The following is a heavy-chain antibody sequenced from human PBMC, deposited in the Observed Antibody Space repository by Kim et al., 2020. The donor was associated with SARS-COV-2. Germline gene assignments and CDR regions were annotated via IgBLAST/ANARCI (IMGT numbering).Heavy chain of an antibody. CDR1: RFTFDDYA. CDR2: ISWNSGRI. V-gene: IGHV3-9*01. J-gene: IGHJ6*02. D-gene: IGHD1-7*01. CDR3: AKGKTATINYYGMDV. Sequence: GGSLRLSCAASRFTFDDYAMHWVRQAPGKGLEWVSGISWNSGRIGYADSVKGRFTISRDNAEKTLYLQMNSLRAEDTALYYCAKGKTATINYYGMDVWGQGTTVTVSS.